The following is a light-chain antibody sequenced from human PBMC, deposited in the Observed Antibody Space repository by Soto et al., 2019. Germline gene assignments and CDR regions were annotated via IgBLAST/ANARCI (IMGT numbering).Light chain of an antibody. Sequence: QSALTQPRSVSGAPGQSVAISCTGISNYIGPYNYVSWYQQHPGKAPKLIIYDVDKRPSGVPYRFSGSKSGDTASLTISGLQHDDEADYYCCSYADTYVELGGGTQLTVL. V-gene: IGLV2-11*01. CDR3: CSYADTYVE. CDR2: DVD. CDR1: SNYIGPYNY. J-gene: IGLJ2*01.